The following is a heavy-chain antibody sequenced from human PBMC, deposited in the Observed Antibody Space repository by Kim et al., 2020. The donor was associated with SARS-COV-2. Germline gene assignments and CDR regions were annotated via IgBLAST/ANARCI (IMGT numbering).Heavy chain of an antibody. D-gene: IGHD2-21*01. CDR3: ARVPNPDSPLWNYYYGMDV. V-gene: IGHV3-21*01. Sequence: GGSLRLSCAASGFTFSSYSMNWVRQAPGKGLEWVSSISSSSSYIYYADSVKGRFTISRDNAKNSLYLQMNSLRAEDTAVYYCARVPNPDSPLWNYYYGMDVWGQGTTVTVSS. J-gene: IGHJ6*02. CDR2: ISSSSSYI. CDR1: GFTFSSYS.